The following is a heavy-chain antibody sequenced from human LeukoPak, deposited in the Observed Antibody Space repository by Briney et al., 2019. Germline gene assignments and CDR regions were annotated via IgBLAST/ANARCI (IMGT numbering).Heavy chain of an antibody. D-gene: IGHD2-2*01. CDR1: GFTFSSYG. V-gene: IGHV3-33*01. CDR3: ARDFYCSRTSCYAPSFDY. Sequence: AGRPLRLSCAESGFTFSSYGMHWVRQAPGKGLEWVALIGYDGTNEYYADSVKGRFTISRDNSKNTLYLQMKSLRAEDTAVYYCARDFYCSRTSCYAPSFDYWGQGSLVTVSS. CDR2: IGYDGTNE. J-gene: IGHJ4*02.